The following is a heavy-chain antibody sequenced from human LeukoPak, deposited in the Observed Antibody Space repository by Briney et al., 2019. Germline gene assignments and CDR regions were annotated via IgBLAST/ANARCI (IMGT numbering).Heavy chain of an antibody. V-gene: IGHV4-34*01. Sequence: PSETLSLTCAVYGGSFSGYYWSWIRRPPGKGLEWIGEINHSGSTNYNPSLKSRVTISVDTSKNQFSLKLSSVTAADTAVYYCARHSRSTTPNPVGYSYGYGPYFDYWGQGTLVTVSS. CDR3: ARHSRSTTPNPVGYSYGYGPYFDY. CDR1: GGSFSGYY. CDR2: INHSGST. J-gene: IGHJ4*02. D-gene: IGHD5-18*01.